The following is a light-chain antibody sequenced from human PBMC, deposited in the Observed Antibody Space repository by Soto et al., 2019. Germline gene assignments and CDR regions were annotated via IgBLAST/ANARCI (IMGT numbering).Light chain of an antibody. CDR1: QSVGSNY. V-gene: IGKV3-20*01. CDR3: QQYNSPWT. J-gene: IGKJ1*01. CDR2: GAS. Sequence: EIVLTQFPGTLSLSPGERATLSCRASQSVGSNYLAWYQQRPGQPPNLLIFGASHRAPDIPDRFSGSGSGTDFTLTISSLQPDDFATYYCQQYNSPWTFGQGTKVDI.